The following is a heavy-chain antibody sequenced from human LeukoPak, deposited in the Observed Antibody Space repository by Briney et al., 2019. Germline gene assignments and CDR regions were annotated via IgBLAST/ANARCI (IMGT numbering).Heavy chain of an antibody. J-gene: IGHJ4*02. Sequence: PSETLSLTCAVYGGSFSGYYWSWIRQPPGKGLEWIGEINHSGSTNYNPSLKSRVTISVDTSKNQFSLKLSSVTAADTAVYYCARGGGGYYPRIDYWGQGTLVTVSS. V-gene: IGHV4-34*01. CDR1: GGSFSGYY. D-gene: IGHD3-22*01. CDR2: INHSGST. CDR3: ARGGGGYYPRIDY.